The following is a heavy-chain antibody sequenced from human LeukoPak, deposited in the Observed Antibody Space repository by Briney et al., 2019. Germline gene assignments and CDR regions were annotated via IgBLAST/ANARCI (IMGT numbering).Heavy chain of an antibody. J-gene: IGHJ4*02. V-gene: IGHV3-30*02. CDR3: ARDLTTVTNYFDY. Sequence: GGSLRLSCGASGFTLSTYVMHWVRQAPGKGLEWVAFIRYDGSNKYYADSVKGRFTISRDNSKNTLYLQMNSLRAEDTAVYYCARDLTTVTNYFDYWGQGTLVTVSS. D-gene: IGHD4-17*01. CDR2: IRYDGSNK. CDR1: GFTLSTYV.